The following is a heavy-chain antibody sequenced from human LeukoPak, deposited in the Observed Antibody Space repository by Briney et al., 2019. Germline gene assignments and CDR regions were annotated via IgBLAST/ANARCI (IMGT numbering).Heavy chain of an antibody. Sequence: GGSLRLSCVASGFTFSNFGMSWVRQAPGTGLEWVSDINGPGGTTHYADSVKGRFTISRDNSKNTLYLQTDSLRVEDTALYFCAKWWPGSYYNPFYYLDFWGPGTLVIVSS. J-gene: IGHJ4*02. V-gene: IGHV3-23*01. CDR2: INGPGGTT. CDR1: GFTFSNFG. CDR3: AKWWPGSYYNPFYYLDF. D-gene: IGHD3-10*01.